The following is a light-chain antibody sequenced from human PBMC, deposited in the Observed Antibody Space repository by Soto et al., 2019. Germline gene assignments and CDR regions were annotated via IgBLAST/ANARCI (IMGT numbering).Light chain of an antibody. J-gene: IGKJ1*01. V-gene: IGKV3-15*01. Sequence: EVVMTQSPATLSVSPGERATLSCRASQRVGSYLAWYQHKPGQAPRLLIYGASIRATGVPARYSGSGSGTEFILTISSLQSEDFAVYFCQQYDNLPPWTFGLGTPVDVK. CDR2: GAS. CDR1: QRVGSY. CDR3: QQYDNLPPWT.